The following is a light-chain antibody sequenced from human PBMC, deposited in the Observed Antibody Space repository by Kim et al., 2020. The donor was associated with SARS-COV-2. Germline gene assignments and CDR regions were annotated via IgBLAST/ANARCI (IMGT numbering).Light chain of an antibody. CDR2: YDS. CDR1: YIGRTS. Sequence: SYELTQPPSLSEAPGKTATITCGGNYIGRTSVHWYQQKPGQAPVLVMYYDSDRPSGISERFSGSNSGNTATLTINRVEAGDEADYYCQVWDSNSNHVVFGGGTQLTVL. V-gene: IGLV3-21*04. CDR3: QVWDSNSNHVV. J-gene: IGLJ3*02.